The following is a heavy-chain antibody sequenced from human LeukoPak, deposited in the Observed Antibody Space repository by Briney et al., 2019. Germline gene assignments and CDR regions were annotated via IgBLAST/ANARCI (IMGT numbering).Heavy chain of an antibody. V-gene: IGHV3-30-3*01. Sequence: GGSLRLSCAASGFTFSSYAMHWVRQAPGKGLEWVAVISYDGSNKYYADSVKGRFTTSRDNSKNTLYLQMNSLRAEDTAVYYCARDFGASDIVVVPAAIDYWGQGTLVTVSS. CDR2: ISYDGSNK. CDR1: GFTFSSYA. D-gene: IGHD2-2*01. J-gene: IGHJ4*02. CDR3: ARDFGASDIVVVPAAIDY.